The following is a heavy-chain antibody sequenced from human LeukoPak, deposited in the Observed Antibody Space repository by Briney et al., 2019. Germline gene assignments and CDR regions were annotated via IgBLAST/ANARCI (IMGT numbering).Heavy chain of an antibody. V-gene: IGHV4-59*01. Sequence: KPSETLSLTCTVSGGSISSYYWSWIRQPPGKGLEWIGYTYYSGSTNYNPSLKSRVTISVDTSKNQFSLKLSSVTAADTAVYYCARDRYIDSDYYFDYWGQGTLVTVSS. J-gene: IGHJ4*02. CDR3: ARDRYIDSDYYFDY. D-gene: IGHD5-18*01. CDR2: TYYSGST. CDR1: GGSISSYY.